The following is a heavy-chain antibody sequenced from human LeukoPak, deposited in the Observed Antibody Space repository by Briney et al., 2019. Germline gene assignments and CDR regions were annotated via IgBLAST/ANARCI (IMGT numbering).Heavy chain of an antibody. J-gene: IGHJ4*02. CDR3: ARVGEYCTGTSCLDY. CDR1: GGTFSSYA. D-gene: IGHD2-2*01. Sequence: GASVKVSCKASGGTFSSYAISWVRQAPGQGLEWMGGIIPIFGTANYAQKFQGRVTITADESTSTAYMELSSLRSDDTAVYYRARVGEYCTGTSCLDYWGQGTLVTVSS. CDR2: IIPIFGTA. V-gene: IGHV1-69*13.